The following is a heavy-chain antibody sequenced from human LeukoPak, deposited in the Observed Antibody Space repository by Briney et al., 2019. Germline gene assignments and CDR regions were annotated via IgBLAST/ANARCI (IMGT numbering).Heavy chain of an antibody. V-gene: IGHV3-30*03. CDR2: ISYDGSYK. D-gene: IGHD1-26*01. CDR3: ARARLQWEVRYPRFDS. Sequence: PGGSLRLSCSASGFAFSTYAMHWVRQAPGKGLEWVAVISYDGSYKDYGDPVKGRFTLSRDNSKSTAFLEMSSLRAEDTAVYHCARARLQWEVRYPRFDSWGQGTLVTVSS. CDR1: GFAFSTYA. J-gene: IGHJ4*02.